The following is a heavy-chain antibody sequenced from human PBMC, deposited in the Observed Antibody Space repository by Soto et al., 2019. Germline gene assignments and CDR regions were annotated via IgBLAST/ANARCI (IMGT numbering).Heavy chain of an antibody. CDR1: GGSFSGYY. J-gene: IGHJ6*02. V-gene: IGHV4-34*01. CDR3: ARGATWVYYYYGMDV. CDR2: INHSGST. Sequence: PSETLSLTCAVYGGSFSGYYWSWIRQPPGKGLEWIGEINHSGSTNYNPSLKSRVTISVDTSKNQFSLKLSSVTAADTAVYYCARGATWVYYYYGMDVWGQGTTVTVSS. D-gene: IGHD1-26*01.